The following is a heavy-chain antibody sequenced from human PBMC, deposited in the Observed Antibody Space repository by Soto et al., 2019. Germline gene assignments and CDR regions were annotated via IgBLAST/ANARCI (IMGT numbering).Heavy chain of an antibody. CDR3: AHSVVAGLGYYFAY. D-gene: IGHD6-19*01. V-gene: IGHV2-5*02. CDR1: GFSLSSTRVA. Sequence: QITLKESGPTLVKPTQTLTLTCTFSGFSLSSTRVAVGWIRQPPGKALEWLALIYWDDDKRYSPFLKSRLTTTNDPYKNQVVLTVPNMAPVDTATYYCAHSVVAGLGYYFAYWGQGTLVTVSS. J-gene: IGHJ4*02. CDR2: IYWDDDK.